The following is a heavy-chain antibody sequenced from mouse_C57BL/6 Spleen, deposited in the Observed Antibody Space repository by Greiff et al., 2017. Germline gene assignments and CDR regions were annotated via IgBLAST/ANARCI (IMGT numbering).Heavy chain of an antibody. Sequence: EVQLQESGGGLVKPGGSLTLSCAASGFTFSDYGMHWVRPAPEKGLEWVAYISRGSSTIYYSDPVKGRFPISRDNAKNTLFLQMTSLRSEDTAMYYCATEGITTVVANYFDYWGQGTTLTVSS. V-gene: IGHV5-17*01. D-gene: IGHD1-1*01. CDR1: GFTFSDYG. CDR3: ATEGITTVVANYFDY. J-gene: IGHJ2*01. CDR2: ISRGSSTI.